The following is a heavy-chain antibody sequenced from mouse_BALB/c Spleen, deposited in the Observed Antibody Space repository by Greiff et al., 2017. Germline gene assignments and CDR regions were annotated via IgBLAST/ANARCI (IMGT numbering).Heavy chain of an antibody. CDR3: ARNYGSSFPSFAY. Sequence: QVQLKESGPGLVQPSQSLSITCTVSGFSLTSYGVHWVRQSPGKGLEWLGVIWSGGSTDYNAAFISRLSISKDNSKSQVFFKMNSLQANDTAIYYCARNYGSSFPSFAYWGQGTLVTVSA. D-gene: IGHD1-1*01. CDR1: GFSLTSYG. CDR2: IWSGGST. J-gene: IGHJ3*01. V-gene: IGHV2-2*02.